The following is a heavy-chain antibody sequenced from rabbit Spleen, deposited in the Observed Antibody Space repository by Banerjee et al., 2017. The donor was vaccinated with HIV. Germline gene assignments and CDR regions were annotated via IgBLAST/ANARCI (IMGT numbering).Heavy chain of an antibody. CDR1: GFSFSNSYY. CDR2: IGVGGGST. Sequence: QSLEESGGGLVKPGGSLTLTCTASGFSFSNSYYMCWVRQAPGKGLEWIACIGVGGGSTYYASWAKGRFTISKTSSTTVTLQMTSLTVADTATYFCARSYSRDWGYAFKLWGPGTLVTVS. CDR3: ARSYSRDWGYAFKL. J-gene: IGHJ4*01. V-gene: IGHV1S40*01. D-gene: IGHD4-1*01.